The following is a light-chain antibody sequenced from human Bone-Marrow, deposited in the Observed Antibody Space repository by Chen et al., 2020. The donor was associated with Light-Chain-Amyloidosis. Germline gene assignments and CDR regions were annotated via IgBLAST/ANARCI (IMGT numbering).Light chain of an antibody. Sequence: SYVLTQPSSVSVAPGQTATIACGGNNIGSTSVHWYQQTPDQAPLLVVYDDSDRPSGIPGRLSGSNSGNTATLTISRVEAGDEADYYCQVWDRSSDRTVFGGGTKLTVL. V-gene: IGLV3-21*02. CDR1: NIGSTS. CDR3: QVWDRSSDRTV. CDR2: DDS. J-gene: IGLJ3*02.